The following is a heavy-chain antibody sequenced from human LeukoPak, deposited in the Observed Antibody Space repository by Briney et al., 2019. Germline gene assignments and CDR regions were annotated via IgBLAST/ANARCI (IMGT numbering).Heavy chain of an antibody. Sequence: PGGSLRLSCAASGFTFSSYAMSWVRQAPGKGLEWVSAISGSGGSTYYADSVKGRFTISRDNSKNTLYLQMNSLRAEDTAVYYCAKVRPYVDYDFWSGYPTTFDYWGQGTLVTVSS. CDR2: ISGSGGST. V-gene: IGHV3-23*01. CDR1: GFTFSSYA. J-gene: IGHJ4*02. CDR3: AKVRPYVDYDFWSGYPTTFDY. D-gene: IGHD3-3*01.